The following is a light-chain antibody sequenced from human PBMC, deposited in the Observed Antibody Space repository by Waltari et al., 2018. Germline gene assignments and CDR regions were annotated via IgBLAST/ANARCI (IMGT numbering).Light chain of an antibody. CDR1: QSVASN. Sequence: EKVMPQSPATLSVSPGEVVTLSCRASQSVASNVAWYQHRPGQAPRLLIYDASTRASGIPARFSGSGSGTAFTLTISGLHSEDCALYYCQQYNDYYSFGQGTKLEIK. V-gene: IGKV3-15*01. J-gene: IGKJ2*03. CDR2: DAS. CDR3: QQYNDYYS.